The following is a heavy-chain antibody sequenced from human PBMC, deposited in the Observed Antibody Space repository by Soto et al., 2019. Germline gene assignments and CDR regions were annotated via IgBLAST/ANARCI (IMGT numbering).Heavy chain of an antibody. J-gene: IGHJ4*02. CDR1: GFTFGDDA. CDR3: ARTHLWSYTYYFDY. V-gene: IGHV3-49*04. D-gene: IGHD5-18*01. Sequence: GSLRLSCTTSGFTFGDDAITWVRQAPGKGLEWVGFIRSTIYGGTTEYAASVKGRFTISRDDSKSIAYLQVSSLKTEDTAVYYCARTHLWSYTYYFDYWGQGTLVTVSS. CDR2: IRSTIYGGTT.